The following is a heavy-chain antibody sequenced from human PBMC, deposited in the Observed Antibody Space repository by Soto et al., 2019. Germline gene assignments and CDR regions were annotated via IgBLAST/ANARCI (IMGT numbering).Heavy chain of an antibody. CDR1: GFTFSSYE. V-gene: IGHV3-48*03. CDR2: ISSSGSTI. J-gene: IGHJ6*02. D-gene: IGHD2-2*01. CDR3: ARVIVVPAAPYYYYGMDV. Sequence: PGGSLRLFCAASGFTFSSYEMNWVRQAPGKGLEWVSYISSSGSTIYYADSVKGRFTISRDNAKNSLYLQMNSLGAEDTAVYYCARVIVVPAAPYYYYGMDVWGQGTTVTV.